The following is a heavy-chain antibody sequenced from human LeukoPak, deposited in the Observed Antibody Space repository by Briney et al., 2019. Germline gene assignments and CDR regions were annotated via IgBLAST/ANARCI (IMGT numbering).Heavy chain of an antibody. D-gene: IGHD3-10*01. Sequence: HGESLKISCKGSGYSFTNYWIGWVRQMPGKGLEWMGRIDPSDSYTKYSPSFQGLVTLSADKSISTAYLQWSSLVASDTAMYYCARLNYYGSGSYSHDYWGQGTLVTVSS. J-gene: IGHJ4*02. CDR3: ARLNYYGSGSYSHDY. CDR2: IDPSDSYT. V-gene: IGHV5-10-1*01. CDR1: GYSFTNYW.